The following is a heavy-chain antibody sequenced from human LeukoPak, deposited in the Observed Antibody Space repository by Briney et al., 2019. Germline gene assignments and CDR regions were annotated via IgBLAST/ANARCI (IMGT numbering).Heavy chain of an antibody. CDR1: GFTFSSYG. V-gene: IGHV3-30*18. J-gene: IGHJ6*02. CDR3: AKDDSSGWFQPFDYYGMDV. D-gene: IGHD6-19*01. CDR2: ISYDGSNK. Sequence: GGSLRLSCAASGFTFSSYGMHWVRQAPGKGLEWVAVISYDGSNKYYADSVKGRFTISRDNSKNTLYLQMNSLRAEDTAVYYCAKDDSSGWFQPFDYYGMDVWGQGTTVTVSS.